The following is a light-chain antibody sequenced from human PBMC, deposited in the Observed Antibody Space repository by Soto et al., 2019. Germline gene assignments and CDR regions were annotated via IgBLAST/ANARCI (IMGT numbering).Light chain of an antibody. Sequence: QSALIQPASVSGSPGQSITISCIGSSSDIGGFDYVSWYQQFPGKAPRLILFDVTTWPSGVSHRFSGSKSGNTASLTISGLQAEDEADYYCSSYSSTHTFVFGGGTKVTVL. CDR3: SSYSSTHTFV. CDR1: SSDIGGFDY. J-gene: IGLJ1*01. V-gene: IGLV2-14*03. CDR2: DVT.